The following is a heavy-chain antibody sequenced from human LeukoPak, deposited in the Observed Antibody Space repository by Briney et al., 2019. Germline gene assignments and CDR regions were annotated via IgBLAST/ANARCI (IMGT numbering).Heavy chain of an antibody. Sequence: GEPLKISCQGSGYSSTSYWIGWAGQLPGRGLEGMGTIYTGDSDTRYTPPFPGQVTKSTDKSLSTAYRLRGSKNASDAPMYYLARRAVINRFDYWGQGTLVTVSS. CDR1: GYSSTSYW. CDR3: ARRAVINRFDY. V-gene: IGHV5-51*01. CDR2: IYTGDSDT. J-gene: IGHJ4*02. D-gene: IGHD4-23*01.